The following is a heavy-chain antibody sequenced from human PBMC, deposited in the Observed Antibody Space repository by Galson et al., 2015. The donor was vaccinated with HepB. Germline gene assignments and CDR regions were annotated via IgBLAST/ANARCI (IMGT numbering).Heavy chain of an antibody. J-gene: IGHJ6*02. Sequence: SLRLSCAASGFTFSSYAMSWVRQAPGKGLEWVSAISGSGGSTYYADSVKGRFTISRDNSKNTLYLQMNSLRAEDTAVYYCAKDSAGIAVAGTPNVNGGKKYYYYGMDVWGQGTTVTVSS. D-gene: IGHD6-19*01. CDR1: GFTFSSYA. CDR3: AKDSAGIAVAGTPNVNGGKKYYYYGMDV. V-gene: IGHV3-23*01. CDR2: ISGSGGST.